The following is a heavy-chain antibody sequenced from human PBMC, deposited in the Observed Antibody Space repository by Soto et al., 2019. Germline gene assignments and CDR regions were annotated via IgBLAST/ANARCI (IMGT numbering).Heavy chain of an antibody. CDR3: AGTVIAAAGSGATGYYYYGMDV. V-gene: IGHV4-31*03. CDR2: IYYSGST. J-gene: IGHJ6*02. Sequence: TLSLTCTVSGGSISSGGYYGSWIRQHPGKGLEWIGYIYYSGSTYYNPSLKSRVTISVDTSKNQFSLKLSSVTAAETAVYYCAGTVIAAAGSGATGYYYYGMDVWGQGTTVTVSS. D-gene: IGHD6-13*01. CDR1: GGSISSGGYY.